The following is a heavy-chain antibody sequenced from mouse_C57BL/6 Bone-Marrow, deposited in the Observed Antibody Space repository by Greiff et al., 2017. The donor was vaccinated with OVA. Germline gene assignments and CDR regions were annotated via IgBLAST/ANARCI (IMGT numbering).Heavy chain of an antibody. CDR2: IDPENGDT. CDR1: GFNIKDDY. CDR3: TTDTTEAY. J-gene: IGHJ3*01. Sequence: VQLQQSGAELVRPGASVKLSCTASGFNIKDDYMHWVKQRPDQGLEWIGWIDPENGDTEYASKFQGKATITADTSSNTAYLQLSSLTSEDTAVYYCTTDTTEAYWGQGTLVTVSA. V-gene: IGHV14-4*01. D-gene: IGHD1-1*01.